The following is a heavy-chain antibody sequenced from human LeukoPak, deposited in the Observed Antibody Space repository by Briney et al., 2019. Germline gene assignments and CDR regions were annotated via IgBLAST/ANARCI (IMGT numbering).Heavy chain of an antibody. J-gene: IGHJ4*02. D-gene: IGHD1-26*01. CDR3: ARIIVGASFDY. CDR2: ISYTGGT. V-gene: IGHV4-31*03. Sequence: SETLSLTCTVSGGSVNNGPYYWSWIRQHPGKGLEWIGYISYTGGTYYNPSLESRVSVSVDTSKNQFSLKLSSVTAADTATYYCARIIVGASFDYWGQGTLVTVSS. CDR1: GGSVNNGPYY.